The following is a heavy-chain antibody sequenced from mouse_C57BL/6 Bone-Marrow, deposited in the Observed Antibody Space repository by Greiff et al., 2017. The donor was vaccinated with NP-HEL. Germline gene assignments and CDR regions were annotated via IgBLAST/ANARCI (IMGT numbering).Heavy chain of an antibody. CDR3: ARSYYDYDPYYFVY. CDR1: GYTFTSYW. CDR2: IHPNSGST. V-gene: IGHV1-64*01. D-gene: IGHD2-4*01. J-gene: IGHJ2*01. Sequence: QVQLQQPGAELVKPGASVKLSCKASGYTFTSYWMHWVKQRPGQGLEWIGMIHPNSGSTNYNEKFKSKATLTVDKSSSTAYMQLSSLTSEDSAVYYCARSYYDYDPYYFVYWGQGTTLTVSS.